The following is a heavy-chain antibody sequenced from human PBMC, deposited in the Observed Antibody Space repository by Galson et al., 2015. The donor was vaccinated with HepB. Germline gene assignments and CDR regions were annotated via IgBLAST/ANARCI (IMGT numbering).Heavy chain of an antibody. CDR3: ARSAPYSSSWYGYYYYYGMDV. Sequence: SVKVSCKASGYTFTSYGISWVRQAPGQGLEWMGWISAYNGNTNYAQKLQGRVTMTTDTSTSTAYMELRSLRSDDTAVYYCARSAPYSSSWYGYYYYYGMDVWGQGTTVTVSS. D-gene: IGHD6-13*01. V-gene: IGHV1-18*01. CDR1: GYTFTSYG. J-gene: IGHJ6*02. CDR2: ISAYNGNT.